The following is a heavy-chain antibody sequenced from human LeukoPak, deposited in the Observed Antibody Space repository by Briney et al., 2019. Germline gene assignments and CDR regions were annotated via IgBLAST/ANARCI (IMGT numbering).Heavy chain of an antibody. CDR2: INLNSGGT. D-gene: IGHD6-13*01. Sequence: ASVKVSCKASGYTFTGYYMYWVRQAPGQGLEWMGWINLNSGGTNYAQKFQGRVTMTRDTSISTAYMELSRLRSDDTAVYYCARTGYSSTYRFTSDYWGQGTLVTVSS. V-gene: IGHV1-2*02. CDR1: GYTFTGYY. CDR3: ARTGYSSTYRFTSDY. J-gene: IGHJ4*02.